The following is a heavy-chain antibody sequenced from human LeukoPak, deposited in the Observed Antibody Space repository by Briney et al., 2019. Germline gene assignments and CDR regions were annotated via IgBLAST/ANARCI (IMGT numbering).Heavy chain of an antibody. D-gene: IGHD3-9*01. CDR2: IHTNTGNP. V-gene: IGHV7-4-1*02. CDR3: ARDRDTLRFDY. Sequence: ASVTVSCKASGYPFTHYGINWVRQSPGQGLEWMGWIHTNTGNPTYAQGFTGRFVFSLDTSVSTAYLQISSLKAEDTAVYYRARDRDTLRFDYWGQGTLVTVPS. CDR1: GYPFTHYG. J-gene: IGHJ4*02.